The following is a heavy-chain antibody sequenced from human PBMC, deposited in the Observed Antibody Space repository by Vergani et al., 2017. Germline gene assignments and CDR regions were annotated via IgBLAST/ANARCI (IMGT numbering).Heavy chain of an antibody. D-gene: IGHD3-10*01. V-gene: IGHV3-43*02. CDR2: ISGDGGST. J-gene: IGHJ4*02. CDR3: AXDFHSPRLGSRYGTKSSPFDY. CDR1: GFTFDDYA. Sequence: EVQLVESGGGVVQPGGSLRLSCAASGFTFDDYAMHWVRQAPGKGLDWVSLISGDGGSTYYADSVKGRFTISRDNSKNSLYLQMNSLRTEDTALYYCAXDFHSPRLGSRYGTKSSPFDYWGQGTLVTVSS.